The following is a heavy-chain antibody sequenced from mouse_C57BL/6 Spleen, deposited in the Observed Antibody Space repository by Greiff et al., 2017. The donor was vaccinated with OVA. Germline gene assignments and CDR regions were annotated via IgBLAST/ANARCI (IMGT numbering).Heavy chain of an antibody. CDR1: GFTFSSYA. J-gene: IGHJ3*01. V-gene: IGHV5-4*01. Sequence: EVQLVESGGGLVKPGGSLKLSCAASGFTFSSYAMSWVRQTPEKRLEWVATISDGGSYTYYPDNVKGRFTISRDNAKNNLYLQMSHLKSEDTAMYYCAREYGSSTAWFAYWGQGTLVTVSA. CDR2: ISDGGSYT. CDR3: AREYGSSTAWFAY. D-gene: IGHD1-1*01.